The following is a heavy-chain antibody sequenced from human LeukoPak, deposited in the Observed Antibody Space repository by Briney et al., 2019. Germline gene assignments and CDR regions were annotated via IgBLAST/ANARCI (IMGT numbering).Heavy chain of an antibody. Sequence: GGSLRLSCAASGFTFSSYSMNWVRQAPGKGLEWVSGISWNSGSIGYADSVKGRFTISRDNAKNSLYLQMNSLRAEDTALYYCAKDMGALSPVAFDIWGQGTMVTVSS. J-gene: IGHJ3*02. CDR2: ISWNSGSI. CDR1: GFTFSSYS. D-gene: IGHD3-16*01. CDR3: AKDMGALSPVAFDI. V-gene: IGHV3-9*01.